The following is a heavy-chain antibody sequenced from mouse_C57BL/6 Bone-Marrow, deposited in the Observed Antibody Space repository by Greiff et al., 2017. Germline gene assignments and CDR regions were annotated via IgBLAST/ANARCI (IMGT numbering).Heavy chain of an antibody. CDR2: INPGSGGT. Sequence: QVQLQQPGAELVRPGTSVKVSCKASGYAFTNYLIEWVKQRPGQGLEWIGVINPGSGGTNYNEKFKGKATLTSDKSSSTAYMPLSSLTSEDSAVYVCARSKNWDSWFAYWGQGTLVTVSA. D-gene: IGHD4-1*01. J-gene: IGHJ3*01. V-gene: IGHV1-54*01. CDR1: GYAFTNYL. CDR3: ARSKNWDSWFAY.